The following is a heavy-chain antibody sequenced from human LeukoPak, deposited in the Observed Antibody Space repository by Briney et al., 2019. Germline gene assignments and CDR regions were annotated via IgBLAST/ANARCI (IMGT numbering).Heavy chain of an antibody. V-gene: IGHV1-2*02. CDR2: INPNSGGT. CDR1: GYTFTSYY. Sequence: ASVKVSCKASGYTFTSYYMHWVRQAPGQGLEWMGWINPNSGGTNYAQKFQGRVTMTRDTSISTAYMELSRLRSDDTAVYYCARDKGSGWSFFDPWGQGTLVTVSS. J-gene: IGHJ5*02. CDR3: ARDKGSGWSFFDP. D-gene: IGHD6-19*01.